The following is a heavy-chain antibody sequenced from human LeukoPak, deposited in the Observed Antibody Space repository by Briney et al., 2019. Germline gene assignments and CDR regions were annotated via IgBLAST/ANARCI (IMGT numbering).Heavy chain of an antibody. D-gene: IGHD6-19*01. V-gene: IGHV4-4*02. CDR2: IHHRGGT. CDR3: TTNGWYCLDH. CDR1: GGSISSDNW. J-gene: IGHJ1*01. Sequence: SGTLSLTCAVSGGSISSDNWWSWVRQPPGKRLEWIGEIHHRGGTNYNPSLQSRVTISVDKSNNHFSLRLTSVTAADTAVYYCTTNGWYCLDHWGQGALVTVSS.